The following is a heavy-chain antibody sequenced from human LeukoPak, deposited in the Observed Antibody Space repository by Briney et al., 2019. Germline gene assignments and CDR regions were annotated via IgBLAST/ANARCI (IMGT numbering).Heavy chain of an antibody. CDR3: ARETEMANLDY. D-gene: IGHD5-24*01. V-gene: IGHV3-7*04. Sequence: GGSLRLSCAASGFTFSNYAMNWVRQAPGKGLEWVANIKQDGSEKYYVDSVKGRFTISRDNAKKSLYLQMNSLRAEDTAVYYCARETEMANLDYWGQGTLVTVSS. CDR2: IKQDGSEK. CDR1: GFTFSNYA. J-gene: IGHJ4*02.